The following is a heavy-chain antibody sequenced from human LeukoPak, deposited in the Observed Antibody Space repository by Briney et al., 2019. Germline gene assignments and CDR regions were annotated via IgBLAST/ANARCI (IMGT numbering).Heavy chain of an antibody. D-gene: IGHD6-19*01. CDR3: ARGEVSSGWTVYYFDY. V-gene: IGHV3-21*01. CDR2: ISSSSSYI. J-gene: IGHJ4*02. CDR1: GFTFSSYS. Sequence: KPGGSLRLSCAASGFTFSSYSMNWVRQAPGKGLEWVSSISSSSSYIYYADSVKGRFTISRDNAKNSLYLQMNSLRAEDTAVYYCARGEVSSGWTVYYFDYWGQGTLVTVSS.